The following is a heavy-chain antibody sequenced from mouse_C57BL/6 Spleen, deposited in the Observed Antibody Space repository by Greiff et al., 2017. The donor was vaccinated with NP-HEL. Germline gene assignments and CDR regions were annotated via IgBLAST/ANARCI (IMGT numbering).Heavy chain of an antibody. CDR2: IRNKANGYTT. CDR1: GFTFTDYY. V-gene: IGHV7-3*01. CDR3: ARSWAYWYFDV. D-gene: IGHD4-1*01. Sequence: EVKLMESGGGLVQPGGSLSLSCAASGFTFTDYYMSWVRQPPGKALEWLGFIRNKANGYTTEYSASVKGRFTISRDNSQSILYLQMNALRAEDSATYYSARSWAYWYFDVWGTGTTVTVSS. J-gene: IGHJ1*03.